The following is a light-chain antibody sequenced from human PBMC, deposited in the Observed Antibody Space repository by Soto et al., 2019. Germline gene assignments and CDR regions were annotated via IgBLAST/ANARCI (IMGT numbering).Light chain of an antibody. J-gene: IGKJ4*01. Sequence: EVVMRQSPATLSVSPGEGATISCRASQGIGDTLAWYQHKPGQTPRLLIYDTSTRATGVPTRFSGSRSGAEFTLTINSLHSEDFAVYYCQPYNNWPLTFGGGTKVDIK. CDR1: QGIGDT. V-gene: IGKV3-15*01. CDR3: QPYNNWPLT. CDR2: DTS.